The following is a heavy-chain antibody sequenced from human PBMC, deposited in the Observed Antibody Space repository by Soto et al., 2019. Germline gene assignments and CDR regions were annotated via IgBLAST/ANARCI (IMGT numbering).Heavy chain of an antibody. J-gene: IGHJ5*02. CDR1: GGTLNNSS. D-gene: IGHD6-19*01. V-gene: IGHV1-69*13. CDR2: IIPLFRRP. Sequence: SVKVSCKASGGTLNNSSVSWVRQAPGQGLEWVGGIIPLFRRPSRAEKFQDRVIISADASTSSAYLELFDLTSDATAVYYCVRDFGSVAGPFDPWRQVPQVTVCS. CDR3: VRDFGSVAGPFDP.